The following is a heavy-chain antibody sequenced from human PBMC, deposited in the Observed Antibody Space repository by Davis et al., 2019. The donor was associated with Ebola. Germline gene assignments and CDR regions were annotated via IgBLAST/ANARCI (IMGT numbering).Heavy chain of an antibody. D-gene: IGHD2-2*01. V-gene: IGHV4-34*01. Sequence: SETLSLTGAVYGGSFSGYYWSWIRQPPGKGLEWIGEINHSRSTNYNPSLKSRVTMSVDTSKNQFSLKLSSVIAADTAVYYCASRPSILCTSTSCHEYNWFDPWGQGTLVTVSS. CDR2: INHSRST. CDR3: ASRPSILCTSTSCHEYNWFDP. J-gene: IGHJ5*02. CDR1: GGSFSGYY.